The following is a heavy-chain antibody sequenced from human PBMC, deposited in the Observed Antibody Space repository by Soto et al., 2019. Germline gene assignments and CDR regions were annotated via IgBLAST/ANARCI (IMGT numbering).Heavy chain of an antibody. J-gene: IGHJ4*02. CDR3: ARDPSAYDLPAY. CDR1: GGTFSSYT. Sequence: QVQLVQSGAAVKKPGSSVKVSCKASGGTFSSYTISWVRQAPGQGLEWMGRIIPILGIANYAQKFQGRVTITADKSTSTANMELSSLRSEDTAMYYCARDPSAYDLPAYWGQGTLVTVSS. V-gene: IGHV1-69*08. CDR2: IIPILGIA. D-gene: IGHD5-12*01.